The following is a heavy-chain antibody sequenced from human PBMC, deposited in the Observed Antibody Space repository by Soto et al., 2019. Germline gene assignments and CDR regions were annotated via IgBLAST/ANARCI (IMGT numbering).Heavy chain of an antibody. J-gene: IGHJ4*02. D-gene: IGHD1-1*01. Sequence: QVQLVESGGGVVQPGRSLRLSCAASGFTFSSYGMHWVRQAPGKGLEWVAVISYDGSNKYYADSVKGRFTISRDNSKNTLYLQMNSLRAEDTAVYYCAKWGGRGTDYWGQGTLVTVSS. CDR2: ISYDGSNK. CDR3: AKWGGRGTDY. CDR1: GFTFSSYG. V-gene: IGHV3-30*18.